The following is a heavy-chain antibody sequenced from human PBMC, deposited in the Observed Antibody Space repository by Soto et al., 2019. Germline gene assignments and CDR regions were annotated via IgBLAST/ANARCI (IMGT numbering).Heavy chain of an antibody. CDR2: IYWDDDK. Sequence: QITLEESGPTLVKPTQTLTLTCSFSGFSLSTSGVGLGWIRQPPGQALEWLGLIYWDDDKRYNPSLKSRLTFTRDTSKNPVVLTLTHVDPVDKATYYCAPLLTSVTTGYFDFWGQGALVTVSS. CDR1: GFSLSTSGVG. V-gene: IGHV2-5*02. J-gene: IGHJ4*02. CDR3: APLLTSVTTGYFDF. D-gene: IGHD4-17*01.